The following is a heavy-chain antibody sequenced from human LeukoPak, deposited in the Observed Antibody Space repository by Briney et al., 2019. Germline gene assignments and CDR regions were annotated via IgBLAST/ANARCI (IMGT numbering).Heavy chain of an antibody. CDR2: ISAYNGNT. D-gene: IGHD2-15*01. CDR3: ARDRGMVAATFNWFDP. V-gene: IGHV1-18*01. Sequence: AASVKVSCKASGYTFTSYGISWVRQAPGQGLEWMGWISAYNGNTDYAQKLQGRVTMTTDTSTSTAYMELRSLRSDDTAVYYCARDRGMVAATFNWFDPWGQGTLVTVSS. J-gene: IGHJ5*02. CDR1: GYTFTSYG.